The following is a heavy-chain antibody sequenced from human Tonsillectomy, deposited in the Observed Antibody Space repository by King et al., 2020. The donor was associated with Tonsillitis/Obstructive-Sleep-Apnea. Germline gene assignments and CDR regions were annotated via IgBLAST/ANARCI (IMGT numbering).Heavy chain of an antibody. CDR3: AKAYSSGYAFDI. D-gene: IGHD6-19*01. CDR1: GFTFDDYA. V-gene: IGHV3-9*01. CDR2: ISWNSGSI. Sequence: VQLVESGGGLVQPGRSLRLSCAASGFTFDDYAMHWVRQAPGKGLEWVSGISWNSGSIGYADSVKGRFTISRDNAKNSLYLQMNSLRAEDTALYYCAKAYSSGYAFDIWGQGTMVTVSP. J-gene: IGHJ3*02.